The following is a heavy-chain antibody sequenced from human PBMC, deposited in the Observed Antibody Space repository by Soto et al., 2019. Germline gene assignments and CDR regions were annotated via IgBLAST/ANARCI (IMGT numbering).Heavy chain of an antibody. Sequence: PSETLSLTCTVSGGSVSSGSYYWSWIRQPPGKGLKWIGYIYYSGSTNYNPSLKSRVTISVDTSKNQFSLKLSSVTAADTAVYYCARVSRELLDIWGQGTMVTVSS. D-gene: IGHD1-7*01. CDR2: IYYSGST. J-gene: IGHJ3*02. V-gene: IGHV4-61*01. CDR1: GGSVSSGSYY. CDR3: ARVSRELLDI.